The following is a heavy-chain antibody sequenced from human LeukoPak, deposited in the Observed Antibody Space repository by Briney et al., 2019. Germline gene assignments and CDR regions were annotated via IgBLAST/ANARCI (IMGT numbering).Heavy chain of an antibody. D-gene: IGHD6-13*01. CDR1: GGSISSRSYY. V-gene: IGHV4-39*01. CDR3: ARRAAAAGSGVDY. CDR2: IYYSGST. Sequence: KPSETLSLTCTVSGGSISSRSYYWGWIRQPPGKGLEWIGSIYYSGSTYYNPSLKSRVTISVDTSKNQFSLKLSSVTAADTAVYYCARRAAAAGSGVDYWGRGTLVTVSS. J-gene: IGHJ4*02.